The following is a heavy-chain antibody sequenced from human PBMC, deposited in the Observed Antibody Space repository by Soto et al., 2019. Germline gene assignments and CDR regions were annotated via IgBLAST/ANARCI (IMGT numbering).Heavy chain of an antibody. CDR2: IYPGDSDT. D-gene: IGHD3-16*01. Sequence: EIQLLQSAAEVREPGEPLKISCQGSGYSFISQWIGWVRQMPGKGLEWIGIIYPGDSDTRYSPPFRGQVTISADDSISTTFLQWTSLKASDTAVYYCARRSPELSTVWKYWGQGTQVTVPS. V-gene: IGHV5-51*01. CDR3: ARRSPELSTVWKY. CDR1: GYSFISQW. J-gene: IGHJ4*02.